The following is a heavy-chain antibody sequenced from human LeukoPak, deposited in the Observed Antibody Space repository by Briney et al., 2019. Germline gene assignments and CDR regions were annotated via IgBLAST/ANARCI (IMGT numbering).Heavy chain of an antibody. V-gene: IGHV3-23*01. CDR1: GFTFSTYD. CDR3: AKDYDSSGWAAFDI. J-gene: IGHJ3*02. Sequence: GGSLRLSCAASGFTFSTYDMNWARQAPGKGLEWVSTISNSGGRTHYGDSVKGRFTISRDNSKNTLYLQMNSLRAEDTAVYYCAKDYDSSGWAAFDIWGQGTMVTVSS. CDR2: ISNSGGRT. D-gene: IGHD3-22*01.